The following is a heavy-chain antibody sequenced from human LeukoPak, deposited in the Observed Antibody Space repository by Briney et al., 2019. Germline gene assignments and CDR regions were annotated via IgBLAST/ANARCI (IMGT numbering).Heavy chain of an antibody. CDR3: TRGFLGSCSGGSCYSGY. D-gene: IGHD2-15*01. CDR1: GFTVRNNH. CDR2: INTDGRTT. V-gene: IGHV3-74*01. J-gene: IGHJ4*02. Sequence: GGSLRLSCAASGFTVRNNHMSWVRQAPGKGLVWVSHINTDGRTTNYADSVKGRFTISRDNAKNTLFLQMNSLRVEDAAVYYCTRGFLGSCSGGSCYSGYWGQGTLVAVSS.